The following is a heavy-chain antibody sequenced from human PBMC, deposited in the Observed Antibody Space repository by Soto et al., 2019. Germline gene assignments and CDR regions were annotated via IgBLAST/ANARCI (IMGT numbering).Heavy chain of an antibody. J-gene: IGHJ6*03. CDR3: ARVGVPAAKYYYYYYMDV. CDR2: IWYDGSNK. Sequence: GGSLRLSCAASGFTFSSYGMHWVRQAPGKGLEWVAVIWYDGSNKYYADSVKGRFTISRDNSKNTLYLQMNSLRAEDTAVYYCARVGVPAAKYYYYYYMDVWGKGTTVTVSS. V-gene: IGHV3-33*01. CDR1: GFTFSSYG. D-gene: IGHD2-2*01.